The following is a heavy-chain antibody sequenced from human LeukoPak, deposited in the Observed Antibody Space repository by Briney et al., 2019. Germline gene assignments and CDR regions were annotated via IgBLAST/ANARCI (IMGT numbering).Heavy chain of an antibody. CDR1: GFTFSRYG. CDR2: ISYDGSNK. D-gene: IGHD3-10*01. J-gene: IGHJ4*02. V-gene: IGHV3-30*18. Sequence: GGSLRLSCAASGFTFSRYGMHWVRQAPGKGLEWVAVISYDGSNKYYADSVKGRFTISRDNSKNTLYLQMNSLRAEDTAVYYCAKPSANMVRGVLDFDYWGQGTLVTVSS. CDR3: AKPSANMVRGVLDFDY.